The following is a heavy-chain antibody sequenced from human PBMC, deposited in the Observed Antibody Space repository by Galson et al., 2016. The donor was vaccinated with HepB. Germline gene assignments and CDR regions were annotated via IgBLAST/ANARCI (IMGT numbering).Heavy chain of an antibody. CDR3: VRDGVGAAPYDY. V-gene: IGHV3-74*01. J-gene: IGHJ4*02. Sequence: SLRLSCAASGFTLNDYWMNWVRQAPGKGLVWVAHISPDGSDTSYADSVTGRFTFSRDNAKNTLYLQMSSLRAEDTAVYYCVRDGVGAAPYDYWGQGALVIVSS. CDR2: ISPDGSDT. CDR1: GFTLNDYW. D-gene: IGHD2-15*01.